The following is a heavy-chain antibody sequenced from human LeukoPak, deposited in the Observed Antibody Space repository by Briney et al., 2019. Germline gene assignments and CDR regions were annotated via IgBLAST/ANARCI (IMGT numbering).Heavy chain of an antibody. J-gene: IGHJ4*02. D-gene: IGHD2-15*01. Sequence: GGSLRLSCAASGFTFSSYWMHWVRQAPGKGLVWVSRINGDGSSTNYADSVKGRFTISRDNAKNTLYLQMNSLRAEDTAVYYCARSPGQCSGGSYATGYWGQGTLVTVSS. CDR1: GFTFSSYW. CDR2: INGDGSST. CDR3: ARSPGQCSGGSYATGY. V-gene: IGHV3-74*01.